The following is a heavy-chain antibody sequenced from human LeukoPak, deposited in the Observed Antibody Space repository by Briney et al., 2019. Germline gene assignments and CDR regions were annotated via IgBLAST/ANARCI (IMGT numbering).Heavy chain of an antibody. V-gene: IGHV4-61*02. CDR3: ARDVGYSYGGIDY. Sequence: PSQTLSLTCTVSGGSISSGGYYWSWIRQPAGKGLEWIGRIYTSGSTNYNPSLKSRVTMSVDTSKNQFSLKLSSVTAADTAVYYCARDVGYSYGGIDYWGQGTLVTVSS. J-gene: IGHJ4*02. D-gene: IGHD5-18*01. CDR1: GGSISSGGYY. CDR2: IYTSGST.